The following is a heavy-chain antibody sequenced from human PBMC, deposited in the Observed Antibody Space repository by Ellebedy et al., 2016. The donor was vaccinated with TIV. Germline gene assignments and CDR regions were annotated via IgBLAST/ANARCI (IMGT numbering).Heavy chain of an antibody. J-gene: IGHJ6*02. CDR3: ARGVTASYYYYYGMDV. CDR1: GYTFTGYY. D-gene: IGHD2-21*02. CDR2: INPNSGGT. Sequence: ASVKVSCKASGYTFTGYYMHWVRQAPGQGLEWMGWINPNSGGTNYAQKFQGRVTMTRDTSISTAYMELSRLRSDDTAVYYCARGVTASYYYYYGMDVWGQGTTVTVSS. V-gene: IGHV1-2*02.